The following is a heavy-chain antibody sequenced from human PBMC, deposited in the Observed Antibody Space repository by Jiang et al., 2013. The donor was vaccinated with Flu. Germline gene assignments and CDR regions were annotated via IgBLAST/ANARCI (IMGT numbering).Heavy chain of an antibody. V-gene: IGHV4-34*01. D-gene: IGHD3-22*01. CDR2: INHSGST. CDR1: GGSFSGYY. Sequence: LLKPSETLSLTCAVYGGSFSGYYWSWIRQPPGKGLEWIGEINHSGSTNYNPSLKSRVTISVDTSKNQFSLKLSSVTAADTAVYYCASPSGGYYDSDTPGSRYFDYWGQGTLVTVSS. CDR3: ASPSGGYYDSDTPGSRYFDY. J-gene: IGHJ4*02.